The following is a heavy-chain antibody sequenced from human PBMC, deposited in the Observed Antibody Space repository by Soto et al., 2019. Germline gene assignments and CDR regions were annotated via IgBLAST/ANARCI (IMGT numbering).Heavy chain of an antibody. CDR3: ASRLPDLDYYYYMDV. CDR1: GGSIGSSSYY. Sequence: SETLSLTCTVSGGSIGSSSYYWSWIRQHPGKGLEWIGYIYYSGSTYYNPSLKSRVTISVDTSKNQFSLKLSSVTAADTAVYYCASRLPDLDYYYYMDVWGKGTTVTVSS. J-gene: IGHJ6*03. D-gene: IGHD2-2*01. V-gene: IGHV4-31*03. CDR2: IYYSGST.